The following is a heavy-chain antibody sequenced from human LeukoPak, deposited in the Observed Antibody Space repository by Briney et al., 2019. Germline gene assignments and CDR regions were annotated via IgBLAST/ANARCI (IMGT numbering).Heavy chain of an antibody. J-gene: IGHJ3*02. CDR1: GGSISSSSSY. CDR2: IYYSGST. D-gene: IGHD1-26*01. CDR3: ARDPPPIVGATFQAFDI. Sequence: SETLSLTCTVSGGSISSSSSYWGWIRQPPGKGLEWIGSIYYSGSTYYNPSLKSRVTISVDTSKNQFSLKLSSVTAADTAVYYCARDPPPIVGATFQAFDIWGQGTMVTVSS. V-gene: IGHV4-39*02.